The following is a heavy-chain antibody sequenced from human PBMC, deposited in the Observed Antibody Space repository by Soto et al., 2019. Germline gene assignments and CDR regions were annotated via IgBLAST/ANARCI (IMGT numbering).Heavy chain of an antibody. D-gene: IGHD3-9*01. CDR2: IYYSGST. CDR3: ARVTYYDILGYFDY. V-gene: IGHV4-31*03. Sequence: SETLSLTCTVSGGSISSGGYYWSWIRQHPGKGLEWIGYIYYSGSTYYNPSLKSRVTISVDTSKNQFSLKLSSVTAADTAVYYCARVTYYDILGYFDYWGQGTLVTVSS. CDR1: GGSISSGGYY. J-gene: IGHJ4*02.